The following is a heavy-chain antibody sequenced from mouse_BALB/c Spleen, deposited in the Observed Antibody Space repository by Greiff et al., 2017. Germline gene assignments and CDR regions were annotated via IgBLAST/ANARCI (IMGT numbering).Heavy chain of an antibody. CDR1: GYTFTSYW. CDR3: TRSEYYGYLDY. D-gene: IGHD1-1*01. CDR2: IYPSDSYT. J-gene: IGHJ2*01. V-gene: IGHV1-69*02. Sequence: VQLQQSGAELVRPGASVKLSCKASGYTFTSYWINWVKQRPGQGLEWIGNIYPSDSYTNYNQKFKDKATLTVDKSSSTAYMQLSSPTSEDSAVYYCTRSEYYGYLDYWGQGTTLTVSS.